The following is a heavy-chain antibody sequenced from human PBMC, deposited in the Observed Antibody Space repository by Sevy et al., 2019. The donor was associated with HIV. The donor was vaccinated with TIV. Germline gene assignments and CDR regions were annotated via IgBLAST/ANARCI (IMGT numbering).Heavy chain of an antibody. CDR3: AKDFTGFYGMDV. V-gene: IGHV3-30*18. J-gene: IGHJ6*02. CDR2: ISYDGSNK. Sequence: GESLKISCAASGLTLSSCGMHWARQAPGKGLEWVAVISYDGSNKYYAESMKGRFTISRDTSKNTLYLQMNSLRAEDTAVYYCAKDFTGFYGMDVWGQGTTVTVSS. D-gene: IGHD3-9*01. CDR1: GLTLSSCG.